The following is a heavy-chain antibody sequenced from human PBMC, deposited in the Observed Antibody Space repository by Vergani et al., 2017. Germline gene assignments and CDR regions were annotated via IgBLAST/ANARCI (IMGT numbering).Heavy chain of an antibody. Sequence: QVQLQESGPGLVKPSETLSLTCTVSGGSVSSGSYYWSWIRQPAGKGLEWIGYIYYSGSTNYNPSRKSRVTISVDTAKNQFSLKLSSVTAADTAVYYCARREVGPDYFDYWGQGTLVTVSS. CDR2: IYYSGST. CDR3: ARREVGPDYFDY. V-gene: IGHV4-61*10. CDR1: GGSVSSGSYY. D-gene: IGHD2-2*01. J-gene: IGHJ4*02.